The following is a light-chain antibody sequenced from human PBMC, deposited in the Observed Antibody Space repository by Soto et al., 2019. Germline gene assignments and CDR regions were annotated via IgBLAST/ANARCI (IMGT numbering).Light chain of an antibody. CDR3: GSYTTTSTLV. CDR1: NRDVGSYNL. J-gene: IGLJ3*02. Sequence: QSGLTQPASVSGSPGQSITISCTGTNRDVGSYNLVSWYQQRPGEAPKLIISEVRNRPSGISYRFTGSKSGNTASLTISGLQAEDEADYYCGSYTTTSTLVFGGGTKVTVX. CDR2: EVR. V-gene: IGLV2-14*01.